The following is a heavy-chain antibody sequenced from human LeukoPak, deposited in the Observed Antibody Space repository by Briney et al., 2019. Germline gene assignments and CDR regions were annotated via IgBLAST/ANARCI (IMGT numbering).Heavy chain of an antibody. J-gene: IGHJ3*02. CDR3: ATFRETTGTTEAFDI. CDR1: GYTFTNYY. CDR2: VDPEDGET. V-gene: IGHV1-69-2*01. Sequence: ASVSVSCKASGYTFTNYYMHWVPQAPGKGLEWMGRVDPEDGETIYAEKFQGRVTITADTSTDTAYMELSSLRSEDTAVYYCATFRETTGTTEAFDIWGQGTMVTVSS. D-gene: IGHD1-1*01.